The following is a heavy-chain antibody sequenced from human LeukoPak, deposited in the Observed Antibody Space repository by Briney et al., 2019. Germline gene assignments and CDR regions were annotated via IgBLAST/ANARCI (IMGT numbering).Heavy chain of an antibody. CDR3: ARHPGSAVVVPAALDYFDY. D-gene: IGHD2-2*01. CDR1: GFTFSSYS. J-gene: IGHJ4*02. CDR2: ISSSSSYI. V-gene: IGHV3-21*01. Sequence: GGSLRLSCAASGFTFSSYSMHWVRQAPGKGLEWVSSISSSSSYIYDADSVKGRFTISRDNAKNSLYLQMNSLRAEDTAVYYCARHPGSAVVVPAALDYFDYWGQGTLVTVSS.